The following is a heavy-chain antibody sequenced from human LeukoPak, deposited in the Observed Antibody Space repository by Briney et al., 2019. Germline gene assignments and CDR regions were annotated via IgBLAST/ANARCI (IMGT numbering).Heavy chain of an antibody. V-gene: IGHV3-30*18. CDR3: AKDISSGWYFQSGYFDL. J-gene: IGHJ2*01. Sequence: GRPLRLSCAASGFTFSSYGMHWVRQAPGKGLEWVAVISYDGSNKYYADSVKGRFTISRDNSKNTLYLQMNSLRAEDTAVYYCAKDISSGWYFQSGYFDLWGRGTLVTVSS. D-gene: IGHD6-19*01. CDR2: ISYDGSNK. CDR1: GFTFSSYG.